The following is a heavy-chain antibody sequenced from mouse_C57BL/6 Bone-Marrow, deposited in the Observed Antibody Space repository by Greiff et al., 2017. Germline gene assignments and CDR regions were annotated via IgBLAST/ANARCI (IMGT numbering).Heavy chain of an antibody. CDR2: INPSNGGT. D-gene: IGHD4-1*01. CDR1: GYTFTSYW. J-gene: IGHJ1*03. V-gene: IGHV1-53*01. Sequence: VQLKQPGTELVKPGASVKLSCKASGYTFTSYWMHWVKQRPGQGLEWIGNINPSNGGTNYNEKFKSKATLTVDKSSSTAYMQLSSLTSEDSAVYYCARLLTGTYWYFDVWGTGTTVTVSS. CDR3: ARLLTGTYWYFDV.